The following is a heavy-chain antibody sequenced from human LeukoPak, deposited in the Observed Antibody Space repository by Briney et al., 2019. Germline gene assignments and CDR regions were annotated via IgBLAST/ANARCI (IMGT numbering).Heavy chain of an antibody. V-gene: IGHV3-30*18. CDR3: AKYGAVAGPNWFDP. CDR1: GFTFSSYS. Sequence: PGGSLRLSCAASGFTFSSYSMNWVRQAPGKGLEWVAVISYDGSNKYYADSVKGRFTISRDNSKNTLYLQMNSLRAEDTAVYYCAKYGAVAGPNWFDPWGQGTLVTVSS. CDR2: ISYDGSNK. J-gene: IGHJ5*02. D-gene: IGHD6-19*01.